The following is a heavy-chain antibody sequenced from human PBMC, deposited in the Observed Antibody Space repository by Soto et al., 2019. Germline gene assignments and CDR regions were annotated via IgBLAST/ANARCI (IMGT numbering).Heavy chain of an antibody. CDR3: ARGTYSGVFDY. CDR1: GFTFSSYA. CDR2: ISGSGGST. V-gene: IGHV3-23*01. Sequence: PGGSLRLSCAASGFTFSSYAMSWVRQAPGKGLEWVPAISGSGGSTYYADSVKGRLTISRDNSKNTLYLQMNSLRAEDTAVYYCARGTYSGVFDYWGQGTLVTVS. J-gene: IGHJ4*02. D-gene: IGHD1-26*01.